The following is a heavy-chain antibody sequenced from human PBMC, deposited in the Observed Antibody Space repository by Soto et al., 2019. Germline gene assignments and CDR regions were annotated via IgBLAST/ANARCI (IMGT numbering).Heavy chain of an antibody. CDR3: ARERPIGGSDY. CDR2: IYYSGST. CDR1: GGSISSGGYY. D-gene: IGHD6-25*01. V-gene: IGHV4-31*03. J-gene: IGHJ4*02. Sequence: QVQLQESGPGLVKPSQTLSLTCTVSGGSISSGGYYWSWIRQHPGKGLEWIGYIYYSGSTYYNPSLKSRVTATVDTSKNQSALQLSSVTAADTAVYYCARERPIGGSDYWGQGPLVTVSS.